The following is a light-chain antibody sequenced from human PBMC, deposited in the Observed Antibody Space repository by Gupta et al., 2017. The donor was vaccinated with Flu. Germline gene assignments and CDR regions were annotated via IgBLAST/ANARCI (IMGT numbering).Light chain of an antibody. CDR2: GAS. Sequence: GTLCSAPPERDTLSCRTRHGVRRSNLDWYQQRPGQAPRLLICGASSRATGIPDRFSGSGYGTEFTLTISRLESEDFAVYYCQQYGRSPQTFGQGTRLEIK. V-gene: IGKV3-20*01. J-gene: IGKJ1*01. CDR3: QQYGRSPQT. CDR1: HGVRRSN.